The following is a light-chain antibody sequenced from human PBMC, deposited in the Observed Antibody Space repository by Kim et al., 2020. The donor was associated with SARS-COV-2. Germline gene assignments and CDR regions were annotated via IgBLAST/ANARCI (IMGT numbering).Light chain of an antibody. CDR2: YST. CDR1: NIGTNH. CDR3: QVWDSTRYFYVV. V-gene: IGLV3-21*01. Sequence: PGETATITSGGSNIGTNHGHWYRQKPGQDPVLVIYYSTDRPSGGPERFSGSNAGTMATLTISRVEAGDEADYYCQVWDSTRYFYVVFGGGTKLTVL. J-gene: IGLJ2*01.